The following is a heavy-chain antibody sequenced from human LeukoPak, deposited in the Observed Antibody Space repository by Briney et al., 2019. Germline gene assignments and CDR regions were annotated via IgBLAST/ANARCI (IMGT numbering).Heavy chain of an antibody. Sequence: GGSLRLSCAASGFTFSSYGMNWVRQAPGKGLEWVSSISSSSSYIYYADSVKGRFTISRDNAKNSLYLQMNSLRAEDTAVYYCARTPGLVPEFDYWGQGTLVTVSS. CDR1: GFTFSSYG. J-gene: IGHJ4*02. CDR2: ISSSSSYI. CDR3: ARTPGLVPEFDY. V-gene: IGHV3-21*01. D-gene: IGHD1-14*01.